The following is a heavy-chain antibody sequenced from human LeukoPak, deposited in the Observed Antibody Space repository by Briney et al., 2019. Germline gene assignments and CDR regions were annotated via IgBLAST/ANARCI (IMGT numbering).Heavy chain of an antibody. V-gene: IGHV3-30*18. CDR3: AKDRGYSGYGTPGGYY. CDR1: GFTLSRYG. D-gene: IGHD5-12*01. J-gene: IGHJ4*02. Sequence: SGGSLRLSCAATGFTLSRYGMHWVRQAPGKGLEWVAVISDDGSNEYYGDSVKGRFTISRDNSKNTLYLQMNSLRAEDTAVYYCAKDRGYSGYGTPGGYYWGQGTLVTVSS. CDR2: ISDDGSNE.